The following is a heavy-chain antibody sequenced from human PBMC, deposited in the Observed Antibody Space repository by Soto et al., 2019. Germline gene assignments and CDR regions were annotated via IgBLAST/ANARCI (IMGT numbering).Heavy chain of an antibody. CDR2: IYHSGST. CDR1: GGSISSSNW. V-gene: IGHV4-4*01. J-gene: IGHJ4*02. Sequence: QVQLQESGPGLVKPSGTLSLTCAVSGGSISSSNWWSWVRQPPGKGLEWIGEIYHSGSTNYNPSLNRPVTISVEQSNPQCSLKFSSVTAADTAVCCCARCVAAAGTMQYWGQGTLVTVSS. D-gene: IGHD6-13*01. CDR3: ARCVAAAGTMQY.